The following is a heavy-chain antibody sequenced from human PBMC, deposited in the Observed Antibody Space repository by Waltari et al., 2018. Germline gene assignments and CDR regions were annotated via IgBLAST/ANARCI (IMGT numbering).Heavy chain of an antibody. CDR1: GFVFNNYW. D-gene: IGHD4-4*01. CDR2: INQYGSEE. J-gene: IGHJ3*02. Sequence: ELQLVESGGGLVQPGRSLKLSCSASGFVFNNYWMCGVRQAPGKGLEWVANINQYGSEEHYVDSAKGRFTISRDNAKNAVYLQMNSLSAGDTSVYYCARGDSWAFDIWGQGTMVTVAS. CDR3: ARGDSWAFDI. V-gene: IGHV3-7*01.